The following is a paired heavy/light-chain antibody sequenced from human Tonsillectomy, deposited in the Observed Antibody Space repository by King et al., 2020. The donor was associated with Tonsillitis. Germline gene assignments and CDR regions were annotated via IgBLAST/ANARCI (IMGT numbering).Heavy chain of an antibody. CDR1: GFPLNKSRMG. J-gene: IGHJ5*02. D-gene: IGHD3-3*01. CDR3: AWMQASNYDFWSGYHRSAWFDP. Sequence: QVTLKESGPVLVKPTETLTLTCTVSGFPLNKSRMGVSWIRQPPGKALEWLAHIFSNDEKSYNTSLKSRLIISKDTSKSQVVLIMANMDPVDTATYFCAWMQASNYDFWSGYHRSAWFDPWGQGTLVTVSS. CDR2: IFSNDEK. V-gene: IGHV2-26*01.
Light chain of an antibody. J-gene: IGKJ4*01. CDR2: GAS. V-gene: IGKV3-15*01. CDR3: QQYNTWPPPLT. CDR1: QSISSN. Sequence: EIVMTQSPATLSVSPGERGTLSCRASQSISSNLAWYQQKPGQAPRLLIYGASTRATGIPARFSGSGSGTEFTLTISSLQSEDFAVYYCQQYNTWPPPLTFGGGTKVEIK.